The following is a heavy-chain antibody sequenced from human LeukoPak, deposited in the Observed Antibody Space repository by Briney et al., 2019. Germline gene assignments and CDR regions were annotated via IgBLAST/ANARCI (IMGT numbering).Heavy chain of an antibody. CDR2: ISYDGSNK. Sequence: CLRLSCAASGFTFSSYAMHWVRQAPGKGLEWVAVISYDGSNKHYADSVKGRFTISRDNSKNTLYLQMNSLRAEDTAVYYCARDDCTNGVCYGYFDYWGQGTLVSVSS. D-gene: IGHD2-8*01. V-gene: IGHV3-30*04. J-gene: IGHJ4*02. CDR1: GFTFSSYA. CDR3: ARDDCTNGVCYGYFDY.